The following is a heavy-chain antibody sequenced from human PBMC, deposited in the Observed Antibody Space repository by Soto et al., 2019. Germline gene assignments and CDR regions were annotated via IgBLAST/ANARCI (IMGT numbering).Heavy chain of an antibody. J-gene: IGHJ5*02. CDR1: GGTCNNYA. D-gene: IGHD5-18*01. V-gene: IGHV1-69*06. CDR2: IIPRFGTP. CDR3: ARALGYSTIGWRDP. Sequence: QGQLVQSGAEVKQPGSSVKVSCRASGGTCNNYAVSWVRQAPGQGLAWMGGIIPRFGTPNQSPEFQGRVTFTAHTSMHPVSMELSSLTSEDTAMSYYARALGYSTIGWRDPGGEGTLVTVSS.